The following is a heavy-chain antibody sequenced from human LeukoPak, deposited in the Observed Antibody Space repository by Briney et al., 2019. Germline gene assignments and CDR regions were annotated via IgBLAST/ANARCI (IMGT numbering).Heavy chain of an antibody. J-gene: IGHJ4*02. CDR1: GFTFSSYG. D-gene: IGHD1-26*01. CDR2: ISYDGSNK. Sequence: GGSLRLSCAASGFTFSSYGMHWVRQAPGKGLEWVAVISYDGSNKYYADSVKGRFTISRDNSINTLYLQINSLRADDTAVYFCARTLVGATSGPDCYLDSWGQGTLVTVSS. V-gene: IGHV3-30*03. CDR3: ARTLVGATSGPDCYLDS.